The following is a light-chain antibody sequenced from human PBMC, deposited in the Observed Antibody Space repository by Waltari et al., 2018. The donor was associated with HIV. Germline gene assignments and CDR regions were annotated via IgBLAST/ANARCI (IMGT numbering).Light chain of an antibody. CDR3: MQATHWLPGWT. V-gene: IGKV2-30*02. CDR1: ESLVHSDGNTY. CDR2: RVS. Sequence: DVVMTQSPLSLSVSLGQSASISCRSSESLVHSDGNTYLNWFLQRPGQSPRRLIYRVSNRDSGVPDRFSGSGSGSDFTLKITRIEAEDVGVYYCMQATHWLPGWTFGQGTKVEIK. J-gene: IGKJ1*01.